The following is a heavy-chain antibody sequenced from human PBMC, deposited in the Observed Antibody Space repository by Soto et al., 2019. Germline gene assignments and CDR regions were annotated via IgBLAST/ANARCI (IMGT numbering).Heavy chain of an antibody. CDR2: ISAHNGNT. D-gene: IGHD3-10*01. CDR1: GYGFTTYG. J-gene: IGHJ4*02. Sequence: QVHLVQSGAEVKKPGASVKVSCKGSGYGFTTYGITWVRQAPGQGLEWMAWISAHNGNTNYAQKRXGXVXXTRDTSTSTAYMELRSLRSDDTAVYYCARGRYGAYWGQGALVTVSS. V-gene: IGHV1-18*01. CDR3: ARGRYGAY.